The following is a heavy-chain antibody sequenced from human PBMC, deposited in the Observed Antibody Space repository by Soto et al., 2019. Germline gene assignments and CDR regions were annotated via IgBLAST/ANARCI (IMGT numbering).Heavy chain of an antibody. V-gene: IGHV1-3*01. J-gene: IGHJ4*02. Sequence: QVQLVQSETEVKKPGYSVRVSCRASGYSLTNFAMNWVRRAPGHRLEWMGWINAGNGDTRFAHEFQGRVAITRDTSANTAYKERTSLRSEDTAANYCARGNLARRKHLASGGQGTVAIVSS. CDR1: GYSLTNFA. CDR2: INAGNGDT. CDR3: ARGNLARRKHLAS.